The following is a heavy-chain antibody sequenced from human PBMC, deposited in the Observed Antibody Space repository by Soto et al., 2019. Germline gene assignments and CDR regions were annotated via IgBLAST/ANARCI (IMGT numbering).Heavy chain of an antibody. D-gene: IGHD1-7*01. Sequence: QVQLVQSGAEVKKPGSSVKVSCKASGGTFSNYVVNWVRQAPGQGLEWMGRIIPISGAANYAQKFQGRVTITADKSTSTSYMELSSLRSEDTAXXXXXRDMTRTVVPYFDFWGQGTLVTVSS. CDR3: XRDMTRTVVPYFDF. J-gene: IGHJ4*02. CDR1: GGTFSNYV. CDR2: IIPISGAA. V-gene: IGHV1-69*06.